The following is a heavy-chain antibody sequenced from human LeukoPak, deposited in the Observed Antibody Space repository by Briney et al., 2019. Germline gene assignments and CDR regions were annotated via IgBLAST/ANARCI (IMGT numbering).Heavy chain of an antibody. CDR2: ISSTGGTI. D-gene: IGHD4-17*01. V-gene: IGHV3-48*03. Sequence: GGSLRLSCAASGFTFSGYAMNWVRQAPGKGLEWLSHISSTGGTIYYADSVKGRLTVSRDNAKNSLYLQMNSLRAEDTAVYYCAKSDPYGDSLIEIWGQGALVTVAS. CDR3: AKSDPYGDSLIEI. J-gene: IGHJ4*02. CDR1: GFTFSGYA.